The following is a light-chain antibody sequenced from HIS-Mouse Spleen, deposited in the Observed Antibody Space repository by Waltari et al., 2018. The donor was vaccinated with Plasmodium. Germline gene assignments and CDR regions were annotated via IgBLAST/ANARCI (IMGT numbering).Light chain of an antibody. J-gene: IGLJ3*02. CDR1: ALPKKY. CDR3: YSTDSSGNHRV. V-gene: IGLV3-10*01. Sequence: SYELTQPPSVSVSPGQTARITCSGDALPKKYAYWYPQKSGQAPVLVIYEDSNRPSGIPVRFSGSSSWTMATWTISGAQVEDEADYYCYSTDSSGNHRVFGGGTKLTVL. CDR2: EDS.